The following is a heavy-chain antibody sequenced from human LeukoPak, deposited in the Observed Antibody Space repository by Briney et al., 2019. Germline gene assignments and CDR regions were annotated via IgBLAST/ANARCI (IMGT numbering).Heavy chain of an antibody. J-gene: IGHJ2*01. Sequence: PGRSLRLSCAASGFTFSSYAMHWVRQAPGKGLEWVSAISGSGGSTYYADSVKGRFTISRDNSKNTLYLQMNSLRAEDTAVYYCAKDRHYYDSSGYYYWNFDLWGRGTLVTVSS. CDR3: AKDRHYYDSSGYYYWNFDL. CDR1: GFTFSSYA. V-gene: IGHV3-23*01. D-gene: IGHD3-22*01. CDR2: ISGSGGST.